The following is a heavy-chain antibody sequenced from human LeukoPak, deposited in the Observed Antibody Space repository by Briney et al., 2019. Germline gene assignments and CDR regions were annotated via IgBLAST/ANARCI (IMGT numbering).Heavy chain of an antibody. V-gene: IGHV4-34*01. J-gene: IGHJ4*02. D-gene: IGHD3-10*01. CDR3: ARLPDYYSRHGAPG. CDR2: INHYGST. CDR1: GESLSNYY. Sequence: PSETLSLTCAVYGESLSNYYWSWIRQPPGKGLEWIGEINHYGSTNYNPSLKSRLTISVDTSKNQFSLKLSSVTAADTAVYYCARLPDYYSRHGAPGWGQGTLVTASS.